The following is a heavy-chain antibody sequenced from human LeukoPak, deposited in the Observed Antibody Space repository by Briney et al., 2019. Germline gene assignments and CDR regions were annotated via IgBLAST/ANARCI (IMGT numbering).Heavy chain of an antibody. CDR3: ARDWGSSGWYGPDY. CDR2: ISSSGGTT. J-gene: IGHJ4*02. V-gene: IGHV3-48*03. Sequence: GGSLRLSCAASGFTFSSYEMTWVRQAPGKGLEWVSYISSSGGTTSYADSVKGRFTISRDNAKKSLYLQMSSLRVEDTAVYYCARDWGSSGWYGPDYWGQGTLVTVSS. D-gene: IGHD6-19*01. CDR1: GFTFSSYE.